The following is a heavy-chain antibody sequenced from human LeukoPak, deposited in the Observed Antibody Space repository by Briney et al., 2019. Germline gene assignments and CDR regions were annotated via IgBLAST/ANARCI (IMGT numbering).Heavy chain of an antibody. D-gene: IGHD3-22*01. J-gene: IGHJ1*01. CDR3: ARAPSEIGGYYPEYFRH. CDR1: GFTFSSYW. V-gene: IGHV3-74*01. Sequence: GGSLRLSCVASGFTFSSYWMHWVRQAPGKVLLWVSRIKSDGSTNYADSVKGRFTISRDNAKNTVSLQMNSLRAEDTGVYFCARAPSEIGGYYPEYFRHWGQGTLVTVSS. CDR2: IKSDGST.